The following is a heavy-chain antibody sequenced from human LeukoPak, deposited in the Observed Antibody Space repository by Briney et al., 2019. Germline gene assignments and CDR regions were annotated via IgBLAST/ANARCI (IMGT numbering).Heavy chain of an antibody. J-gene: IGHJ6*02. V-gene: IGHV1-18*01. CDR3: ARDIVVVVAATEQSYNYYGMDV. CDR2: ISAYNGNT. Sequence: ASVKVSCKASGYTFTSYAISWVRQAPGQGLEWMGWISAYNGNTNYAQKLQGRVTMTTDTSTSTAYMELRSLRSDDTAVYYCARDIVVVVAATEQSYNYYGMDVWGQGTTVTVSS. D-gene: IGHD2-15*01. CDR1: GYTFTSYA.